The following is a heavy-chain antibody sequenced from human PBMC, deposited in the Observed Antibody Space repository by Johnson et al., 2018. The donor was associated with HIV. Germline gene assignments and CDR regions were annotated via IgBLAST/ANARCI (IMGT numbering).Heavy chain of an antibody. V-gene: IGHV3-30*04. CDR2: ISYDGSNK. D-gene: IGHD6-6*01. Sequence: QVTLVESGGGVVQPGRSLRLSCAASGFTFSSYAMHWVRQAPGKGLELVAVISYDGSNKYYADYVKGRFTISRDNSKNTLYLQMNSLRAEDTAVYYCAREYSSLSQGAFDIWGQGTMVTVSS. CDR1: GFTFSSYA. CDR3: AREYSSLSQGAFDI. J-gene: IGHJ3*02.